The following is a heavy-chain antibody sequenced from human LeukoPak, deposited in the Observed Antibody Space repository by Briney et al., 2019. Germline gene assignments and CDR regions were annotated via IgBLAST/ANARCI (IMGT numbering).Heavy chain of an antibody. V-gene: IGHV1-18*01. CDR3: ARDIGAAAPRGFDY. CDR2: ISGYNGDT. J-gene: IGHJ4*02. D-gene: IGHD6-13*01. CDR1: GFIFTKYG. Sequence: ASVKVSCKASGFIFTKYGISWVRQAPGQGLEWVGWISGYNGDTHYAQKLQGRVTMTTDTSTSTAYMELRSLRSDDAAVYSCARDIGAAAPRGFDYWGQGTLVTVSS.